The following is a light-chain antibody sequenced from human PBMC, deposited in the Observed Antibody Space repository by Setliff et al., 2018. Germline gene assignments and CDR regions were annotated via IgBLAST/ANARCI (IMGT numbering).Light chain of an antibody. J-gene: IGLJ1*01. CDR3: TSYTASFTDV. V-gene: IGLV2-14*01. CDR1: SSDIGGYNY. Sequence: QSALTQPASVSGSPGQSITISCTGTSSDIGGYNYVSWYQQHSGKAPKLMIYEVSNRPSGVSNRFSGSKSGNTASLTISGLQAEDEADYYCTSYTASFTDVFGTGTKVTVL. CDR2: EVS.